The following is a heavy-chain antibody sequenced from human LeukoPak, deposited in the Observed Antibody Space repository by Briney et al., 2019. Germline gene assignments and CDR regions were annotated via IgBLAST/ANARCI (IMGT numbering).Heavy chain of an antibody. Sequence: ASVKVSCKASGYTFTGYYIHWVRQAPGQGLEWMGWINPNSDGTDYAQKFQGRVTMTSDATINTAYMELSRLTSDDTAMYYCARGETWWEQRRYFDFWGQGTLATVSS. V-gene: IGHV1-2*02. CDR3: ARGETWWEQRRYFDF. CDR2: INPNSDGT. CDR1: GYTFTGYY. D-gene: IGHD1-26*01. J-gene: IGHJ4*02.